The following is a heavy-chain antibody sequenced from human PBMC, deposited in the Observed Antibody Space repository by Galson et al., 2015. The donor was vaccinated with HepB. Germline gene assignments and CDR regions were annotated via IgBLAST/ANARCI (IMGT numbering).Heavy chain of an antibody. V-gene: IGHV3-23*01. D-gene: IGHD1-14*01. Sequence: SLRLSCAASEFTFKTYAMTWVRQAPGKGLKWVSGIHASGNSAFYADSVKGRFTISRDNSKSTLYLQMNSLTVEDTAIYYCVKDSGNHRTAPHYWGQGTLVTVSS. CDR2: IHASGNSA. CDR3: VKDSGNHRTAPHY. J-gene: IGHJ4*02. CDR1: EFTFKTYA.